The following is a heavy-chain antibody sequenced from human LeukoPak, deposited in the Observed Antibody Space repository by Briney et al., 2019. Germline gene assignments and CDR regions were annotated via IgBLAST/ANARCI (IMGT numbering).Heavy chain of an antibody. V-gene: IGHV4-39*01. CDR2: IYYSGST. D-gene: IGHD3-22*01. J-gene: IGHJ4*02. CDR3: ARRPFDSSGYFD. CDR1: GGSISSSSYY. Sequence: SETLSLTCTVSGGSISSSSYYWGWIRQPPGKGLEWIGSIYYSGSTYYNPSLKSRVTISVDTSKNQFSLKLSSVTAADTAVYYCARRPFDSSGYFDWGQGTLVTVSS.